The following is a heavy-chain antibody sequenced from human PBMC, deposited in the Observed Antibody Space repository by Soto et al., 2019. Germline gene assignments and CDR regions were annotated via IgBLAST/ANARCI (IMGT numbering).Heavy chain of an antibody. CDR3: VRGGSSSDY. V-gene: IGHV3-7*01. D-gene: IGHD1-26*01. J-gene: IGHJ4*02. CDR2: INQDGSEK. Sequence: EVQLVESGGGLVQPGGSLRLSCAASGFTFSRYSMSWVRQAPGKGLEWVASINQDGSEKDYVDSVRGRFTISRDNAKTSLYLQMNSLRAEDTAVYYCVRGGSSSDYWGQGTLVTVSS. CDR1: GFTFSRYS.